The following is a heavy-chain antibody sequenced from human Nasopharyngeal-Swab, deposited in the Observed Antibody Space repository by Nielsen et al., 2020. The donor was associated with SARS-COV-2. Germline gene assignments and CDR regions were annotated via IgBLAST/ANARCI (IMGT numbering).Heavy chain of an antibody. CDR1: GGSFSGYY. CDR3: ARMTRAVAGSNWFDP. Sequence: SETLSLTCAVYGGSFSGYYWSWIRQPPGKGLEWIGEINHSGSTNYNPSPKSRVTISVDTSKNQFSLKLSSVTAADTAVYYCARMTRAVAGSNWFDPWGQGTLVTVSS. CDR2: INHSGST. D-gene: IGHD6-19*01. V-gene: IGHV4-34*01. J-gene: IGHJ5*02.